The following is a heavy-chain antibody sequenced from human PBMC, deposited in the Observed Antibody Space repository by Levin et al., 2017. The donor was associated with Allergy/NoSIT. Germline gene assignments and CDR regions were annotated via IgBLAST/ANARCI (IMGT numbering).Heavy chain of an antibody. CDR3: AREQKFVYYFDY. CDR2: ISSTGSTI. D-gene: IGHD3-10*01. CDR1: GFSFETFS. J-gene: IGHJ4*02. Sequence: GESLKISCAASGFSFETFSMYWVRQAPGKGLEWISYISSTGSTIFYADSVKGRFTISRDNVNSSSYLQMSDLRADDTAVYYCAREQKFVYYFDYWGQGALVTVSS. V-gene: IGHV3-48*01.